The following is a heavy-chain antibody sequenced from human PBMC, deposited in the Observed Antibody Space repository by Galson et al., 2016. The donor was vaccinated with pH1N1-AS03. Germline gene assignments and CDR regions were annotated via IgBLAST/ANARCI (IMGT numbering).Heavy chain of an antibody. J-gene: IGHJ4*02. CDR3: ARDGPPQGISVAGSFDF. CDR1: GFPFSGYS. CDR2: ISTTSSSI. V-gene: IGHV3-21*01. D-gene: IGHD6-19*01. Sequence: SLRLSCAASGFPFSGYSMNWVRQAPGKGPEWVSFISTTSSSIYYADSVKGRFTISRDNAKNSLFLQMNSLRGEDTAVYYCARDGPPQGISVAGSFDFWGQGTLVTVSS.